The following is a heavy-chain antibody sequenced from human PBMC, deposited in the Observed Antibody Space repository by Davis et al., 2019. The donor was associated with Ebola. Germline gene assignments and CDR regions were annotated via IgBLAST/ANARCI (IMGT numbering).Heavy chain of an antibody. J-gene: IGHJ4*02. D-gene: IGHD3-3*01. CDR2: INPNSGGT. CDR1: GYTFTGYY. CDR3: ARDAPPGTIFGVVPFDY. V-gene: IGHV1-2*02. Sequence: ASVKVSCKASGYTFTGYYMHWVRQAPGQGLEWMGWINPNSGGTNYAQKFQGRVTMTRDTSISTAYMELSRLRSDDTAVYYCARDAPPGTIFGVVPFDYWGQGTLVTVSS.